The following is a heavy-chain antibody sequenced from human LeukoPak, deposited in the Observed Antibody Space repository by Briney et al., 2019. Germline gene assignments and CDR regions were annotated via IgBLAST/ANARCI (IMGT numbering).Heavy chain of an antibody. CDR1: GGSISSYC. D-gene: IGHD3-10*01. Sequence: LSETLSLTCTDSGGSISSYCWSWIRQPPGKGLEWIGYIYYSGSTNYNPSLKSRVTISVDTSKNQFSLKLSSVTAADTAVYYCARDSGTTGEVKFDPWGQGTLVTVSS. J-gene: IGHJ5*02. V-gene: IGHV4-59*01. CDR3: ARDSGTTGEVKFDP. CDR2: IYYSGST.